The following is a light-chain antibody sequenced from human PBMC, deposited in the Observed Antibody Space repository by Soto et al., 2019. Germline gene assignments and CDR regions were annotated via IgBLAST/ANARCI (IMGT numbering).Light chain of an antibody. J-gene: IGLJ1*01. CDR2: EGS. CDR1: SSDVGSYNL. CDR3: CSYAGSYV. V-gene: IGLV2-23*01. Sequence: QSALTQPASVSGSPGQSITISCTGTSSDVGSYNLVSWYQQHPGKAPKLMIYEGSKRPXGVSNRFSGSKSGNTASLTISXXXXXDEADYYCCSYAGSYVFGTGTKLTVL.